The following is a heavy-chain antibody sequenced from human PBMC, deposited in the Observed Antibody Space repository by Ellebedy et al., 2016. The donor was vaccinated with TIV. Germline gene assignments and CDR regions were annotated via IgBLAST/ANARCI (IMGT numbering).Heavy chain of an antibody. CDR1: GFTFSTYD. J-gene: IGHJ4*02. V-gene: IGHV3-23*01. CDR2: VSGSGGST. Sequence: GESLKIPCTTSGFTFSTYDMSWVRQAPGKGLDWVSGVSGSGGSTYYAHSVKGRFTISRDNSRNTLYLQMNSLRAEDTAVYYCAKATAVATYYFDYWGQGTLVTVSS. CDR3: AKATAVATYYFDY. D-gene: IGHD6-19*01.